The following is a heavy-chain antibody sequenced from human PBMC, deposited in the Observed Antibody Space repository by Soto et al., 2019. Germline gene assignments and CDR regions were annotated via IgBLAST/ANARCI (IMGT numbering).Heavy chain of an antibody. CDR1: GFTFSGSA. Sequence: LRLSCAASGFTFSGSAMHWVRQASGKGLEWVGRIRSKANSYATAYAASVKGRFTISRDDSKNTAYLQMNSLKTEDTAVYYCTRHLTGDFWSYYYYGMDVWGQGTTVTVSS. D-gene: IGHD3-3*01. J-gene: IGHJ6*02. V-gene: IGHV3-73*01. CDR2: IRSKANSYAT. CDR3: TRHLTGDFWSYYYYGMDV.